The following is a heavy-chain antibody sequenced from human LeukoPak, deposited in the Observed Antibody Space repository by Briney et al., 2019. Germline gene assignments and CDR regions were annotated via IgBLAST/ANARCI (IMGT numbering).Heavy chain of an antibody. Sequence: SETLSLTCTVSGGSISSSSYYWGWIRQPPGKGLEWIGSIYYSGSTYYNPSLKSRVTISVDTSKNQFSLKLSSVTAADTAVYYCARQAELTGYYYGSGSNGRDAFDIWGQGTMVTVSS. CDR2: IYYSGST. CDR1: GGSISSSSYY. J-gene: IGHJ3*02. V-gene: IGHV4-39*01. CDR3: ARQAELTGYYYGSGSNGRDAFDI. D-gene: IGHD3-10*01.